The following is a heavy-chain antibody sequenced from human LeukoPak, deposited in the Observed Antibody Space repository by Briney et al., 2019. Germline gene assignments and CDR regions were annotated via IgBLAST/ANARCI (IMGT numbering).Heavy chain of an antibody. CDR2: SGRGEST. Sequence: HPGGSLRLSCAASGFTSSSYAMNWVRQAPGKGLEWVSGSGRGESTYYADSVKGRFTISRDNSKNTLYLQMNSLRAEDTAAYYCAKGKSGATCYKVFDSWGQGTLVTVSS. V-gene: IGHV3-23*01. CDR1: GFTSSSYA. D-gene: IGHD2-15*01. CDR3: AKGKSGATCYKVFDS. J-gene: IGHJ4*02.